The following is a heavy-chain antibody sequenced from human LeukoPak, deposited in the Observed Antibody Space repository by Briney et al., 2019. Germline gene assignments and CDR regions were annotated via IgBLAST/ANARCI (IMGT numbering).Heavy chain of an antibody. CDR2: IYYSGST. Sequence: SETLSLTCTVSGGSISSYYWSWIRQPPGKGLEWIGYIYYSGSTNYNPSLKSRVTISVDTSKNQFSLKLSSVTAADTAVYYCARDCSGGSCSTGLDAFDIWGQGTMVTVSS. CDR1: GGSISSYY. V-gene: IGHV4-59*12. J-gene: IGHJ3*02. D-gene: IGHD2-15*01. CDR3: ARDCSGGSCSTGLDAFDI.